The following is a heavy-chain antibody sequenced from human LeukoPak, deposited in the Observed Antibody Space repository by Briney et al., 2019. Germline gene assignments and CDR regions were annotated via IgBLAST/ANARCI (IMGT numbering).Heavy chain of an antibody. V-gene: IGHV3-23*01. Sequence: GGSLRLSCAASGFTFSSYAMNWVRQAPGKGLEWVLGISGSGSYTYYADSVKGRFTISRDNSKNTLYLQMNSLRAEDTAVYYCASDYDYVWGSYRNSNWGQGTLVTVSS. D-gene: IGHD3-16*02. CDR1: GFTFSSYA. J-gene: IGHJ4*02. CDR2: ISGSGSYT. CDR3: ASDYDYVWGSYRNSN.